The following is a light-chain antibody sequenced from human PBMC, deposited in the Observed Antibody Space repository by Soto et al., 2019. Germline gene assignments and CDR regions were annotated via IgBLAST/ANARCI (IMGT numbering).Light chain of an antibody. CDR1: QSVSSKY. J-gene: IGKJ5*01. Sequence: EIVLTQSPGSLSLSPGERATLSCRASQSVSSKYLGWYQQKPGQAPRLLIYGAATRATGIPARFSGSGSGTDFTLTISSLEPEDFAVYYCQQRSNWPPITFGQGTRLEIK. CDR2: GAA. CDR3: QQRSNWPPIT. V-gene: IGKV3-11*01.